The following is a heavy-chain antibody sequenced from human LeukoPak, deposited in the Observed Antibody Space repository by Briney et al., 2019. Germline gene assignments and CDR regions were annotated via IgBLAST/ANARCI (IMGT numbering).Heavy chain of an antibody. Sequence: SETLSLTCAVYGGSFSGYYWSWIRQPPGKGLEWIGEINHSGSTNYNPSLKSRVTISVDTSKNQFSLKLSSVTAADTAVYYCARVTIRGVDYWGQGTLVTVSS. J-gene: IGHJ4*02. CDR3: ARVTIRGVDY. CDR2: INHSGST. D-gene: IGHD3-10*01. V-gene: IGHV4-34*01. CDR1: GGSFSGYY.